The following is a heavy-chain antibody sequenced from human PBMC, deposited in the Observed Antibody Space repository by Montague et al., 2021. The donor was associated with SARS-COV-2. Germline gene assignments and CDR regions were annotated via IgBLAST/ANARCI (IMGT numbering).Heavy chain of an antibody. CDR2: IYYSGST. Sequence: SETLSLTCIVSGGSVSSGSYYWSWIRQPPGKGLEWIGYIYYSGSTNYNPFLKSRVTISVDTSKNQFSLKLSSVTAADTAVYYCARDPWRITIFGVVTRYGMDVWGQGTTVTVSS. CDR3: ARDPWRITIFGVVTRYGMDV. D-gene: IGHD3-3*01. CDR1: GGSVSSGSYY. V-gene: IGHV4-61*01. J-gene: IGHJ6*02.